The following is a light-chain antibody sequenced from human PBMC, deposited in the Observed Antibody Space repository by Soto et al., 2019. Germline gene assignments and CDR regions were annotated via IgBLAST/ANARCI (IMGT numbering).Light chain of an antibody. CDR1: QSVLYISNNQNY. V-gene: IGKV4-1*01. CDR3: QQYYSSIT. CDR2: GAS. J-gene: IGKJ5*01. Sequence: DILMTQSPDSLAVSLGERATINCKSSQSVLYISNNQNYLGWYQQKPGQPPKLLIYGASTRASGVPDRFSGSGSGTDFTLTISSLQAEDVALYYCQQYYSSITFGQGTRLEIK.